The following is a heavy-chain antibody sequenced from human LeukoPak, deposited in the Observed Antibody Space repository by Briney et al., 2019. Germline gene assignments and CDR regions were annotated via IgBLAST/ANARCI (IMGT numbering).Heavy chain of an antibody. J-gene: IGHJ2*01. CDR2: ISYSGST. CDR3: ARHVLKLGIDWYFDL. Sequence: TSETLSLTCTVSGGSITSYYWSWIRQPPGKGLEWIGYISYSGSTNYNPSLKSRVTMSVDTSKNLFSLNLSSVTAADTAVYYCARHVLKLGIDWYFDLWGRGTLVTVSS. D-gene: IGHD3-10*01. CDR1: GGSITSYY. V-gene: IGHV4-59*08.